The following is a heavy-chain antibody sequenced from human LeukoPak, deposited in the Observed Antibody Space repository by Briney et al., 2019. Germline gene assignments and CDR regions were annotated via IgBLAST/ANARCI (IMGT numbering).Heavy chain of an antibody. CDR3: ARAGSGWSFDY. CDR2: VYYTGST. V-gene: IGHV4-59*01. J-gene: IGHJ4*02. Sequence: SETLSLTCPVSGGSISNYYYWTWIRQPPGKGLEWIGYVYYTGSTNFNPSLKSRVTMSLDTSKNQFSLNLRSVTAADTAVYYCARAGSGWSFDYWGQGTLVTVSS. CDR1: GGSISNYY. D-gene: IGHD6-19*01.